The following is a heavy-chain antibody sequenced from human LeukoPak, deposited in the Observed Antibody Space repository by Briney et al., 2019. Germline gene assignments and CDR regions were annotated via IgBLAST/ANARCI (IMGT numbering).Heavy chain of an antibody. D-gene: IGHD4-17*01. Sequence: GGSLRLSCAASGFTFSEYYMSWIRQAPGKGLEWVSYISSRTNSHTKYADSVKGRFTISRDNAKNSLYLQMNSLRAEDTAVYYCARVKGDYCVDYWGQGTVV. CDR2: ISSRTNSHT. J-gene: IGHJ4*02. V-gene: IGHV3-11*06. CDR3: ARVKGDYCVDY. CDR1: GFTFSEYY.